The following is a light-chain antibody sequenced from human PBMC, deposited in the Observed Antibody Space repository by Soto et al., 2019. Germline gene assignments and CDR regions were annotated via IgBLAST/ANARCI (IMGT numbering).Light chain of an antibody. CDR3: QQHRM. CDR1: QSVSSNY. V-gene: IGKV3-20*01. CDR2: GAS. Sequence: EIVLTQSPGTLSLSPGETATLSCRASQSVSSNYVAWFHQKPGQAPRLLIYGASSRATGIPDRFSGSGSGTDFTLTIRRLEPEDFAVNYCQQHRMCGQGTKVDIK. J-gene: IGKJ1*01.